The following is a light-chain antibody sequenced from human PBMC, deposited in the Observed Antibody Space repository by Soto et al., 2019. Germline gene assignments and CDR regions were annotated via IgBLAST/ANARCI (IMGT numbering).Light chain of an antibody. J-gene: IGKJ5*01. V-gene: IGKV3-15*01. CDR3: QQFNNLPHT. Sequence: EIVFTQSPATLSVSPGERATLSCRASHSVGSSLAWYQQKPGQAPRLLIYVASYRATGIPARFSGSGSGTEYTLTISNLQAEDFAVYYCQQFNNLPHTFGQGTRLEIK. CDR2: VAS. CDR1: HSVGSS.